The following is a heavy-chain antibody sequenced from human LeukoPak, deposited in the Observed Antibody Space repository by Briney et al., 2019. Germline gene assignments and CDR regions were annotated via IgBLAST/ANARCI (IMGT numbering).Heavy chain of an antibody. D-gene: IGHD4-17*01. CDR2: IYYSGST. CDR3: AREGDYEEWRDWFDP. Sequence: SETLSLTCTVSGGSISSYYWSWLRQPPGKGLEWIGDIYYSGSTNYNPSLTSRVTISVDTSKNQFSLKLSSVTAADTAVYYCAREGDYEEWRDWFDPWGQGTLVTVSS. V-gene: IGHV4-59*01. J-gene: IGHJ5*02. CDR1: GGSISSYY.